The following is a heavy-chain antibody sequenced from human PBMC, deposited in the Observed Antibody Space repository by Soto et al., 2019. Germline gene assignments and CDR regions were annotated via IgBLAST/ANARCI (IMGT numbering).Heavy chain of an antibody. CDR1: GYTFTGYY. J-gene: IGHJ5*02. V-gene: IGHV1-2*02. CDR3: ARLTRERYCSSTSCDS. CDR2: INPNSGGT. D-gene: IGHD2-2*01. Sequence: ASVKVSCKASGYTFTGYYMHWVRQAPGQGLEWMGWINPNSGGTNYAQKFQGRVTMTRDTSISTAYMELSRLRSDDTAVYYCARLTRERYCSSTSCDSWGQGTLVTVSS.